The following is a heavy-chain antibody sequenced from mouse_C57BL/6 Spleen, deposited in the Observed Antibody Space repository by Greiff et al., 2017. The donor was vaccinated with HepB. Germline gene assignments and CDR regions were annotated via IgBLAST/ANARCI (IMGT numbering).Heavy chain of an antibody. J-gene: IGHJ2*01. V-gene: IGHV5-17*01. CDR1: GFTFSDYG. Sequence: EVKLVESGGGLVKPGGSLKLSCAASGFTFSDYGMHWVRQAPEKGLEWVAYISSGSSTIYYADTVKGRFTISRDNAKNTLFLQMTSLRSEDTAMYYCARDYYGNLDYWGQGTTLTVSS. CDR2: ISSGSSTI. CDR3: ARDYYGNLDY. D-gene: IGHD2-1*01.